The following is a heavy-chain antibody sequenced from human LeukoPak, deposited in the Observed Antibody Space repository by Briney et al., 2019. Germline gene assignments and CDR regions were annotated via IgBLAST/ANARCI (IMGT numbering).Heavy chain of an antibody. CDR2: IKHSGST. D-gene: IGHD3-9*01. V-gene: IGHV4-34*01. Sequence: ETPCPSCAVYGGVFSGYSLSWIRQPPGKGLERIGGIKHSGSTNYNPSLKSRVTISVDTSKNQFSLKLSSVTAADTAVYYCARGLEYDIFAGYPEYFQHWGQGTLVTVSS. CDR1: GGVFSGYS. CDR3: ARGLEYDIFAGYPEYFQH. J-gene: IGHJ1*01.